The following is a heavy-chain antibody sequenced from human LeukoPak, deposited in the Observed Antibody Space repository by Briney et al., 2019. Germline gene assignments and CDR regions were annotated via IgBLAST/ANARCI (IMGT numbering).Heavy chain of an antibody. CDR3: ARLFGGVTTFDY. CDR1: GFSISNYW. Sequence: GGSLRLSCAASGFSISNYWMSWVRQGPGKGLEWVASINPDGSAERYVDSVKGRFTISRDNAKNSMYLQMNSLSAEDTALFYCARLFGGVTTFDYWGQGTTVTVSS. D-gene: IGHD4-17*01. V-gene: IGHV3-7*01. CDR2: INPDGSAE. J-gene: IGHJ4*03.